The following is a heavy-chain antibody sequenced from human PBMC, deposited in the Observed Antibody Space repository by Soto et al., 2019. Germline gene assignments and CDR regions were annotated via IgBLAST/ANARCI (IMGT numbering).Heavy chain of an antibody. D-gene: IGHD5-12*01. Sequence: PGGSLRLSCAASVFTFSSYAMHLVRQSPGKGLEWVAVISYDGSNKYYADSVKGRFTISRDNSKNTLYLQMNSLRAEDTAVYYCARWLRPDYYYYGMEFWGQGTTVTVSS. J-gene: IGHJ6*02. CDR1: VFTFSSYA. V-gene: IGHV3-30-3*01. CDR3: ARWLRPDYYYYGMEF. CDR2: ISYDGSNK.